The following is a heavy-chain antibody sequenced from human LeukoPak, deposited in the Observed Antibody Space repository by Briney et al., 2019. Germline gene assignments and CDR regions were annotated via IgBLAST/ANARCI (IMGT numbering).Heavy chain of an antibody. Sequence: GGSLRLSCAASGFTFSSYTMNWVRQAPGKGLEWVSSISSSSSYIYYADSVKGRFTISRDNAKNSLFLQMNNLRAEDTAFYYCARDLRLTWVGGQGTLVTVSS. CDR1: GFTFSSYT. CDR3: ARDLRLTWV. CDR2: ISSSSSYI. V-gene: IGHV3-21*01. D-gene: IGHD2-15*01. J-gene: IGHJ4*02.